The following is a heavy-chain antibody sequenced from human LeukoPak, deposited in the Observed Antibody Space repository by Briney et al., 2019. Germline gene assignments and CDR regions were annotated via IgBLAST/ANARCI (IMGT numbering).Heavy chain of an antibody. V-gene: IGHV3-21*04. J-gene: IGHJ4*02. Sequence: GGSLRLSCAASGFTFSTYSMNWVRQAPGKGLEWVSSISSTSSYIYYADSVKGRFTISRDNSKNTLYLQMSSLRVEDTAIYYCAKERQTTTAFDSWGQGTLVTVSS. D-gene: IGHD4-17*01. CDR1: GFTFSTYS. CDR3: AKERQTTTAFDS. CDR2: ISSTSSYI.